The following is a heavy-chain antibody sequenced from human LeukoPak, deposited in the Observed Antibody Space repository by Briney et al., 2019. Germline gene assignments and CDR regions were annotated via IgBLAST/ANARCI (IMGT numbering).Heavy chain of an antibody. CDR3: ARHSKPRIYYYYGMDV. J-gene: IGHJ6*02. V-gene: IGHV4-59*08. CDR1: GGSISSYY. CDR2: IYHSGST. Sequence: PSETLSLTCTVSGGSISSYYWSWIRQPPGKGLEWIGYIYHSGSTYYNPSLKSRVTISVDTSKNQFSLKLSSVTAADTAVYYCARHSKPRIYYYYGMDVWGQGTTVTVSS.